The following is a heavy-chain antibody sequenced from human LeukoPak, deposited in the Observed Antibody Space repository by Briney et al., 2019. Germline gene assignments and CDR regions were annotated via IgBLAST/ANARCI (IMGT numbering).Heavy chain of an antibody. Sequence: PSETLSLTCAVSGYSISSGYYWGWIRQPPGKGLEWIGSIYHSGSTYYTPSLRSRLTISLDTSKNQFSLKLTSVIAADTAVYYCARVNAPVATFDYWGQGALVTVSS. D-gene: IGHD2-21*01. CDR1: GYSISSGYY. CDR2: IYHSGST. V-gene: IGHV4-38-2*01. CDR3: ARVNAPVATFDY. J-gene: IGHJ4*02.